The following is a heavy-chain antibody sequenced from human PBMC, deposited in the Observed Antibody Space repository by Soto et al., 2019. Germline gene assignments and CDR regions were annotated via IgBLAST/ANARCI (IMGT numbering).Heavy chain of an antibody. CDR3: ARDSGLLWCGRGVDY. J-gene: IGHJ4*02. V-gene: IGHV3-30-3*01. CDR2: ISYDGSTK. CDR1: GFTFSRFA. Sequence: QVQLVESGGGVVQPGRSLRLSCAASGFTFSRFAIHWVRQAPGKGLEWVTIISYDGSTKYYADSVKGRFTISRDNSKNTLYLQVNSRRAEETAVYCCARDSGLLWCGRGVDYWGQGTLVTVSS. D-gene: IGHD3-10*01.